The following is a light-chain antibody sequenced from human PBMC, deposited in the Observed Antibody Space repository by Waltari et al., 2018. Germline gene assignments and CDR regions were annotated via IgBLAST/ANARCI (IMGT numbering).Light chain of an antibody. CDR3: QQRSNWPPGAT. V-gene: IGKV3-11*01. CDR1: QSVSSY. J-gene: IGKJ3*01. Sequence: EIVLTQSPATLSLSPGERATLSCRASQSVSSYLAWYQQKPGQAPRLLIYDASNRATGIPARFSGSGSGTVFTLTISSLEPEDFAVDYCQQRSNWPPGATFGPGTKVDIK. CDR2: DAS.